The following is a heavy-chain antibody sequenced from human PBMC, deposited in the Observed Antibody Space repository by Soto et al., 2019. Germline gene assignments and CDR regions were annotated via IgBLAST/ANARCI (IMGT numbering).Heavy chain of an antibody. D-gene: IGHD5-18*01. CDR2: IWYDGSNK. Sequence: QVQLVESGGGVVQPGRSLTLSCAASGFTFSSYGMHWVRQAPGKGLEWVAVIWYDGSNKYYADSVKGRFTISRDNSKNTLYRQMNSLRAQDTAVYDCARDYSSRVGDGDTAIPFGYWGQGTLVTVSS. V-gene: IGHV3-33*01. CDR1: GFTFSSYG. J-gene: IGHJ4*02. CDR3: ARDYSSRVGDGDTAIPFGY.